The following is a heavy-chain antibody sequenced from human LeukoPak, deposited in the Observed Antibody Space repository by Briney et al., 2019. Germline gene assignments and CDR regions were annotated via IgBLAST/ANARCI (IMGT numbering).Heavy chain of an antibody. V-gene: IGHV3-30*18. CDR3: AKDRSQLWPPYYYYGMDV. D-gene: IGHD5-18*01. CDR1: GFTFSSYG. CDR2: ISYDGSNK. Sequence: RPGGSLRLSRAASGFTFSSYGMHWVRQAPGKGLEWVAVISYDGSNKYYADSVKGRFTISRDNSKNTLYLQMNSLRAEDTAVYYCAKDRSQLWPPYYYYGMDVWGQGTTVTVSS. J-gene: IGHJ6*02.